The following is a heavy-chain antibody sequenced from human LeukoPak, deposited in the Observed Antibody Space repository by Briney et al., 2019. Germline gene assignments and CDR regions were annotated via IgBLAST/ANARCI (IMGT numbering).Heavy chain of an antibody. J-gene: IGHJ4*02. Sequence: PGGSLRLSCAASGFTFSSYWMSWVRQAPGKRLEWVANIKQDGSEKYYVDSVKGRFTISRDNAKNSLYLQMNSLRAEDTAVYYCARDSAGLYSSSFDYWGQGTLVTVSS. CDR2: IKQDGSEK. V-gene: IGHV3-7*03. CDR3: ARDSAGLYSSSFDY. D-gene: IGHD6-13*01. CDR1: GFTFSSYW.